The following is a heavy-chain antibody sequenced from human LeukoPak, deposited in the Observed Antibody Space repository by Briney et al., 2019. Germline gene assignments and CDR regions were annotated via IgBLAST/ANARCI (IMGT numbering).Heavy chain of an antibody. Sequence: SETLSLTCTVSGGSISSYYWSWLRQPPGKGLEWIGYIYYSGRTNYNPPLKSRVTISVDTSKNQFSLNLSSVTAAHTPVFYCARYSHCSGGSCPPYYYYYMDVWGKGTTVTVSS. V-gene: IGHV4-59*01. J-gene: IGHJ6*03. CDR1: GGSISSYY. CDR3: ARYSHCSGGSCPPYYYYYMDV. CDR2: IYYSGRT. D-gene: IGHD2-15*01.